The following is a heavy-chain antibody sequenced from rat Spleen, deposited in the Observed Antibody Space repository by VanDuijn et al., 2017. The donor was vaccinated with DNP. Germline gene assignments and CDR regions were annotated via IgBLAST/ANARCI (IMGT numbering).Heavy chain of an antibody. D-gene: IGHD3-8*01. J-gene: IGHJ2*01. Sequence: EVQLVESGGGPVQPGRSLKLSCVASGCMFSNYWMTWIREAPGKGLEWVASISNNGDNTYYSDSVKGLFSLSRDNAKSTLDLQVNSLRSEDTATYFCTSNPHVRTAAPFDYWGQGVMVTVSS. V-gene: IGHV5-31*01. CDR3: TSNPHVRTAAPFDY. CDR2: ISNNGDNT. CDR1: GCMFSNYW.